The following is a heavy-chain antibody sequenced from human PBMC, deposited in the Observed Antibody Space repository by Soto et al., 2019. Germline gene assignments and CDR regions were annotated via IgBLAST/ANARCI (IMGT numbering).Heavy chain of an antibody. J-gene: IGHJ1*01. CDR1: GGSISSYY. V-gene: IGHV4-59*01. Sequence: SETLSLTCTVSGGSISSYYWSWIRQPPGKGLEWIGYIYYSGSTNYNPSLKSRVTISVDTSKNQFSLKLSSVTAADTAVYYCARSGPPYTSAEYFQHWGQGTLVTVSS. CDR2: IYYSGST. CDR3: ARSGPPYTSAEYFQH.